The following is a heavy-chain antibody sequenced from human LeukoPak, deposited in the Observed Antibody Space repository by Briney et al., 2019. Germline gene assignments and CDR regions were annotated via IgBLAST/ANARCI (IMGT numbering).Heavy chain of an antibody. V-gene: IGHV3-48*04. Sequence: GGSLTLSCAASGFSFSSYNMNWVRQAPGKGLEWVSHITSSGSIIYYVDSVRGRCTISRDNAKTSLYLQMNSLRVEDSAVYYCARQYSSSWTGFHPWGQGTLVTVSS. D-gene: IGHD6-13*01. CDR2: ITSSGSII. CDR1: GFSFSSYN. CDR3: ARQYSSSWTGFHP. J-gene: IGHJ5*02.